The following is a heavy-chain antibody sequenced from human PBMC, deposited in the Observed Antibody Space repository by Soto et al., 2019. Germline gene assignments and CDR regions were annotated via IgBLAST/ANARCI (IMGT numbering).Heavy chain of an antibody. D-gene: IGHD2-21*01. CDR1: GFTFSSYG. V-gene: IGHV3-64*01. J-gene: IGHJ6*02. CDR3: ARRIPFGYGMDV. CDR2: ITSNGGNT. Sequence: PGGSLRLSCAASGFTFSSYGMHWVRQAPGKGLEYFSAITSNGGNTDYASSVKGRFTISRDNSKNTLYLQMGSLRAEDMAVYYCARRIPFGYGMDVWGQGTTVTVSS.